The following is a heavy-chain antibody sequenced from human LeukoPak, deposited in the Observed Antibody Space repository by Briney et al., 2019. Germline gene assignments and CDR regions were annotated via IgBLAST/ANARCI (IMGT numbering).Heavy chain of an antibody. Sequence: PGGSLRLSCAASGFTFSSYGMHWVRQAPGKGLEWVAFIRYDGSNKYYADSVKGRFTISRDNSKNTLYLQMNSLRAEDTAVYYCAKLRDNLAVAGRAGVAFDIWGQGTMVTVSS. D-gene: IGHD6-19*01. J-gene: IGHJ3*02. CDR1: GFTFSSYG. CDR3: AKLRDNLAVAGRAGVAFDI. V-gene: IGHV3-30*02. CDR2: IRYDGSNK.